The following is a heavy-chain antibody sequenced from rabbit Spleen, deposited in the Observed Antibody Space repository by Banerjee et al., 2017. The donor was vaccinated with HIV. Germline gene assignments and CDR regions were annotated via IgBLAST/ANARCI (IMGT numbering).Heavy chain of an antibody. CDR3: ARDTSSSFSSYGMDL. CDR2: IDIGSRDFT. Sequence: QEQLVESGGGLVKPEGSLTLTCKASGFSFSDRDVMCWVRQAPGKGLEWIACIDIGSRDFTYYASWVNGRFTISRSTSLNTVTLQMTSLTVADTATYFCARDTSSSFSSYGMDLWGQGTLVTVS. CDR1: GFSFSDRDV. D-gene: IGHD1-1*01. V-gene: IGHV1S47*01. J-gene: IGHJ6*01.